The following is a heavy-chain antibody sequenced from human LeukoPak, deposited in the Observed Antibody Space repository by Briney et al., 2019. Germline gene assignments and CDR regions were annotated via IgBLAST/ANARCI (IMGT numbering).Heavy chain of an antibody. CDR2: ISGSSSYI. CDR1: GFTFSSYS. CDR3: ARDPYSSSWYKDAFDI. D-gene: IGHD6-13*01. Sequence: GGSLRLSCAASGFTFSSYSMNWVRQAPGKGLEWVSSISGSSSYINYADSVKGRFTISRDNAQNSLFLQLNSLRAEDTAVYYCARDPYSSSWYKDAFDIWGQGTMVTVSS. J-gene: IGHJ3*02. V-gene: IGHV3-21*01.